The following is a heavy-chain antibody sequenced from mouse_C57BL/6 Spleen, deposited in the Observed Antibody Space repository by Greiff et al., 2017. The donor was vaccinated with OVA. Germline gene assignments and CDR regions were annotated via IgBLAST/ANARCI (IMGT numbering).Heavy chain of an antibody. CDR1: GYTFTSYT. V-gene: IGHV1-4*01. Sequence: QVQLQQSGAELARPGASVKMSCKASGYTFTSYTMHWVKQRPGQGLEWIGYINPSSGYTKYNQKFKDKATLTADKSSSTAYMQLSSLTSEDSAVYYWARDPPNYYGSSYAFAYWGQGTLVTVSA. CDR3: ARDPPNYYGSSYAFAY. CDR2: INPSSGYT. J-gene: IGHJ3*01. D-gene: IGHD1-1*01.